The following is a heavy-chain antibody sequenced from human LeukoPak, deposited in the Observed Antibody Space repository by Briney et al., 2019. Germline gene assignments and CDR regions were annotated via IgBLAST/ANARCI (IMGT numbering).Heavy chain of an antibody. J-gene: IGHJ4*02. D-gene: IGHD3-22*01. Sequence: GASVKVSCKASGYTFTGYYMHWVRQAPGQGLEWMGWINPNSGGTNCAQKFQGRVTMTRDTSISTAYMELSRLRSGDTAVYYCARDLIEDYDSSGYYYVIYDYWGQGTLVTVSS. V-gene: IGHV1-2*02. CDR2: INPNSGGT. CDR3: ARDLIEDYDSSGYYYVIYDY. CDR1: GYTFTGYY.